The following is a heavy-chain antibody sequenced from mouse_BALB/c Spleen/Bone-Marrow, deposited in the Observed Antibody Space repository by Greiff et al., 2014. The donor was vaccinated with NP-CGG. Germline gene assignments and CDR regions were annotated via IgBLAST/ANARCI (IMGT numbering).Heavy chain of an antibody. V-gene: IGHV5-4*02. Sequence: EVKLEESGGGLVKPGGTLKLSCAASGFTFSDYYMYWVRQTPEKRLEWVATISDGGSYTYYPDSVKGRSTISRDNAKNNLYLQMSSLKSEDTAMYYCARYGSSPYAMDYWGQGTSVTVSS. CDR1: GFTFSDYY. D-gene: IGHD1-1*01. J-gene: IGHJ4*01. CDR3: ARYGSSPYAMDY. CDR2: ISDGGSYT.